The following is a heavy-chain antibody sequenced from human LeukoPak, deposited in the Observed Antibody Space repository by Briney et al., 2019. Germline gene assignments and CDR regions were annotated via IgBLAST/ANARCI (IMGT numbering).Heavy chain of an antibody. V-gene: IGHV3-23*01. CDR1: GFTFDSYA. Sequence: GGSLRLSCAASGFTFDSYAMSWVRQAPGKGLEWVSSISGSDGNTYYADSVKGRFTISGDNSRNLLFLQMNSLRAGDTAVYYCARGLWLSLNYFDYWGQGTLVTVSS. D-gene: IGHD3-16*01. CDR2: ISGSDGNT. J-gene: IGHJ4*02. CDR3: ARGLWLSLNYFDY.